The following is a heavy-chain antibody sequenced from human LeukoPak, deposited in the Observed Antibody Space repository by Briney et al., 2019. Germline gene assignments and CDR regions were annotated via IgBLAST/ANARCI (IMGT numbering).Heavy chain of an antibody. CDR1: GYTFTDYY. Sequence: ASVKVSCKASGYTFTDYYIHWVRQAPGQGLEWMGWINPDISGTNYAQKFQDRVTMTRDTSITTPYMELSRLRSDDTAVYYCARGVVGTPHIDFWGQGTLVTVSS. J-gene: IGHJ4*02. CDR2: INPDISGT. V-gene: IGHV1-2*02. CDR3: ARGVVGTPHIDF. D-gene: IGHD4-23*01.